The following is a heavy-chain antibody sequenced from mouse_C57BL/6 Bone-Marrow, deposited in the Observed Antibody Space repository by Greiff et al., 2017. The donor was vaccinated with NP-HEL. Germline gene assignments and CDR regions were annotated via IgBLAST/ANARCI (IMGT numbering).Heavy chain of an antibody. J-gene: IGHJ4*01. V-gene: IGHV1-53*01. CDR3: AYYYGSSYDYYAMDY. Sequence: VQLQQPGTELVKPGASVKLSCKASGYTFTSYWMHWVKQRPGQGLEWIGNINPSNGGTNYNEKFKSKATLTVDKSSSTAYMQLSSLTSEDAAVYYCAYYYGSSYDYYAMDYWGQGTSVTVSS. CDR1: GYTFTSYW. CDR2: INPSNGGT. D-gene: IGHD1-1*01.